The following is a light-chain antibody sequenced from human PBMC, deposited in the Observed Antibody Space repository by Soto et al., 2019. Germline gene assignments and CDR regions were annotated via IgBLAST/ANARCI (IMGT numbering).Light chain of an antibody. V-gene: IGKV1-5*01. Sequence: DIQMTQSPSTLSASVGDRVTITCRASQSISSWLAWYQQKPGKAPKLLIYDASRLESGVPSRFSGSGSGTEFTLTISSLQSEDFAVYYCQQYNNWPFTFGPGTKVDIK. CDR1: QSISSW. CDR2: DAS. CDR3: QQYNNWPFT. J-gene: IGKJ3*01.